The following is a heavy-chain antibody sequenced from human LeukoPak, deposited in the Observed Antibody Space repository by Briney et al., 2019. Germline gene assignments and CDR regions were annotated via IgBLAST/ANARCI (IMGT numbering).Heavy chain of an antibody. CDR3: ATHSYCSGTSCYARYYYYMDV. V-gene: IGHV4-34*01. Sequence: SETLSLTCAVYGGSFSGYYWSWIRQPPGKGLEWIGEINHSGSTNYNPSLKSRVTISVDTSKNQFSLKLSSVTAADTAVYYCATHSYCSGTSCYARYYYYMDVWGKGTTVTVSS. CDR1: GGSFSGYY. D-gene: IGHD2-2*01. CDR2: INHSGST. J-gene: IGHJ6*03.